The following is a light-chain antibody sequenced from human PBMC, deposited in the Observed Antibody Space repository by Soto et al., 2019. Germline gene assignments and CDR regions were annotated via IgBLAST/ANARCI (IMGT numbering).Light chain of an antibody. CDR1: QSVSSY. Sequence: EIVLTQSPATLSLSPGERATLSCRASQSVSSYLAWYHQKPGQAPRLLIYDASNRATGIPARFSGSGSGTDFTLIISSLEPEDFVVYYCQQRSNWPLWTFGQGTKVEIK. CDR2: DAS. J-gene: IGKJ1*01. V-gene: IGKV3-11*01. CDR3: QQRSNWPLWT.